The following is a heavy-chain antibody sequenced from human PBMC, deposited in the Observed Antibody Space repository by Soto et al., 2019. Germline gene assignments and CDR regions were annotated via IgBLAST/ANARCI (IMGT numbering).Heavy chain of an antibody. CDR1: GFTFSSSG. CDR2: IWYDGSNK. V-gene: IGHV3-33*01. CDR3: ARNKGTVTRGTGTLDY. J-gene: IGHJ4*02. Sequence: PGGSLSLSCAASGFTFSSSGMHWVRQAPGQGLEWVAVIWYDGSNKYYADSVKGRFTISRDNSKNTLYLQMNSLRAEDTAVYYCARNKGTVTRGTGTLDYWGQGTLVTVSS. D-gene: IGHD4-17*01.